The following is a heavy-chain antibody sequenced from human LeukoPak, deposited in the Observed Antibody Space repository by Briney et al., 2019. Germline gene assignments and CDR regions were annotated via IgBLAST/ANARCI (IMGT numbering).Heavy chain of an antibody. J-gene: IGHJ4*02. V-gene: IGHV3-23*01. D-gene: IGHD3-22*01. CDR2: ITSRGEST. CDR3: ARDRPNYYGSDGHYYRRDGDY. CDR1: GFTFSIYA. Sequence: GGSLRLSCAASGFTFSIYAMSWVRQAPGKGLQWVSSITSRGESTWYVDSVKGRFTITRDNSENTPYLQMHSLRAEDTAVYYCARDRPNYYGSDGHYYRRDGDYWGRGTLVSVSS.